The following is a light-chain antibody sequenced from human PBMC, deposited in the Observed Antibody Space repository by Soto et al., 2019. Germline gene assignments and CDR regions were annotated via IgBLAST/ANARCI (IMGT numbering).Light chain of an antibody. CDR1: QSVSSN. J-gene: IGKJ1*01. CDR3: QQYNNWPPWP. CDR2: GAS. V-gene: IGKV3-15*01. Sequence: EIVMTQSPATLSVSPGERATLSCRASQSVSSNLAWYQQKPGQAPRLLIYGASTRATGIPARFSGSGSGTEFTLTISSLQSKDFAVYYCQQYNNWPPWPFGQGTKVEIK.